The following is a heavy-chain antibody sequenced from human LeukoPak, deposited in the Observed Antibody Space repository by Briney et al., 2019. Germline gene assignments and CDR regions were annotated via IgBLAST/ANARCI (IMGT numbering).Heavy chain of an antibody. J-gene: IGHJ4*02. V-gene: IGHV4-39*02. CDR3: ARDVRNYYDGTAYYVFDY. CDR2: IYHRGST. CDR1: GGSISSSSYY. Sequence: SETLSLTCTVSGGSISSSSYYWGWIRQPPGKGLECIGNIYHRGSTYYSPSLKSRVTITMDASKNHFSLKLSSVTAADTAVYYCARDVRNYYDGTAYYVFDYWGQGTLVTVSS. D-gene: IGHD3-22*01.